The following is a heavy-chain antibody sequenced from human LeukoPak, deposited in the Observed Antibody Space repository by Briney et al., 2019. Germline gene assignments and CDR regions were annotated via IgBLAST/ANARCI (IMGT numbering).Heavy chain of an antibody. CDR3: TRGRDGYNLKNAFDM. D-gene: IGHD5-24*01. V-gene: IGHV1-69*05. CDR2: IIPMFGTP. J-gene: IGHJ3*02. CDR1: GGTFSNYA. Sequence: GASVKVSCKASGGTFSNYAITWVRQAPGQGLEWMGGIIPMFGTPNYAQQFQGRVTITTDESTSTAYMELSSLRSEDTAVYYCTRGRDGYNLKNAFDMWGQGTMVTVSS.